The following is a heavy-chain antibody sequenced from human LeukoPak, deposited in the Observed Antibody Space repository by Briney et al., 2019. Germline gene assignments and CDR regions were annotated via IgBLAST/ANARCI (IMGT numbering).Heavy chain of an antibody. D-gene: IGHD5-12*01. CDR2: MNPNSGNT. CDR1: GYTFTSYD. Sequence: ASVKVSCKASGYTFTSYDINWVRQATGQGLEWMGWMNPNSGNTGYAQKFQGRVTMTRNTSISTAYMELSSLRSEDTAVYYRARGRTRYSGYDYGYWGQGTLVTVSS. V-gene: IGHV1-8*01. CDR3: ARGRTRYSGYDYGY. J-gene: IGHJ4*02.